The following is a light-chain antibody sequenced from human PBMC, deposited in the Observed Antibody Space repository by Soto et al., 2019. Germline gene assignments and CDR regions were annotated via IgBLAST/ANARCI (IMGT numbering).Light chain of an antibody. V-gene: IGKV3-15*01. CDR1: QSVNNN. Sequence: EIVMTQSPATLSVSPGERATLSCRASQSVNNNLAWYQQKPGHAPRLLIYGASTRATGIPARFSGSASGTEFTLTISSLQSEDFAVYYCQQSNNWPLTFGGGPKVDIK. J-gene: IGKJ4*01. CDR2: GAS. CDR3: QQSNNWPLT.